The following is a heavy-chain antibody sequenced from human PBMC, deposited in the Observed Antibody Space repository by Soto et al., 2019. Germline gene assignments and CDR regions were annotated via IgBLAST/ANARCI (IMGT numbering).Heavy chain of an antibody. CDR1: GGSISSGGYS. D-gene: IGHD1-1*01. CDR2: IYHSGST. Sequence: TLSLTCAVSGGSISSGGYSWSWIRQPPGKGLEWIGYIYHSGSTYYNPSLKSRVTISVDTSKNQFSLKLSSVTAADTGVYYCASTNWNYDYYYGMDVWGQGTTVTVSS. V-gene: IGHV4-30-2*01. CDR3: ASTNWNYDYYYGMDV. J-gene: IGHJ6*02.